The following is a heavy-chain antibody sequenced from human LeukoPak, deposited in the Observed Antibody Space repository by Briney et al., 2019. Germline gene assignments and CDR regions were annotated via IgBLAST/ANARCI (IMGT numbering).Heavy chain of an antibody. CDR3: ARQIAAGRWFDP. CDR1: GGSISSSSYY. J-gene: IGHJ5*02. Sequence: SQTLSLTCTVSGGSISSSSYYWGWIRQPPGKGLEWIGSIYYSGSTYYNPSLKSRVTISVDTSKNQFSLKLSSVTAADTAVYYCARQIAAGRWFDPWGQGTLVTVSS. V-gene: IGHV4-39*07. CDR2: IYYSGST. D-gene: IGHD6-13*01.